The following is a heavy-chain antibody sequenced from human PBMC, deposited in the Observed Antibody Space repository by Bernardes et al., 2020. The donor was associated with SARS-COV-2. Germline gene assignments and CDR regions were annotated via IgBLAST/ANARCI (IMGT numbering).Heavy chain of an antibody. CDR3: ARDLIAAGGMDV. V-gene: IGHV3-23*01. D-gene: IGHD6-13*01. J-gene: IGHJ6*02. CDR2: ISGSGGST. Sequence: KGLEWVSAISGSGGSTYYADSVKGRFTISRDNSKNTLHLQMNSLRAEDTAVYYCARDLIAAGGMDVWGQGTTVIVSS.